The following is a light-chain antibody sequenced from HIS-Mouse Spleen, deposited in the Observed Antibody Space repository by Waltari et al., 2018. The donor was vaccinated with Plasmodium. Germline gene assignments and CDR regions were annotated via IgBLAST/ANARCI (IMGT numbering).Light chain of an antibody. CDR3: QQYNNWSFT. V-gene: IGKV3-15*01. J-gene: IGKJ3*01. CDR2: GAS. Sequence: IVMTQSPATLSVSPGERATLSCRVSQSVSSNLAWYQQKPGQAPRLLIYGASTRATGSPARVSGSGSGTEFTLTISSLQSEDFAVYYCQQYNNWSFTFGPGTKVDIK. CDR1: QSVSSN.